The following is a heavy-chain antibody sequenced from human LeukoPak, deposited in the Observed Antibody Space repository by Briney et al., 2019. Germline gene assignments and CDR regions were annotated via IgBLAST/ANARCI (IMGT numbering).Heavy chain of an antibody. Sequence: GASVKVSCKVSGYTLTELSMHWVRQAPGKGLEWMGGFDPEDGETIYAQKFQGRVTMTEDTSTDTAYMELSSLRSEDTAVYYCATTPLYYDILTGVAFDYWGQGTLATVSS. J-gene: IGHJ4*02. V-gene: IGHV1-24*01. D-gene: IGHD3-9*01. CDR3: ATTPLYYDILTGVAFDY. CDR2: FDPEDGET. CDR1: GYTLTELS.